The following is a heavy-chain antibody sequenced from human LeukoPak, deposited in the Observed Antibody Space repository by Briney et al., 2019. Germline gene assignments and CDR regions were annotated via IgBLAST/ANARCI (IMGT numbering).Heavy chain of an antibody. CDR2: IRDSGSST. V-gene: IGHV3-23*01. CDR1: GFTFSSYA. CDR3: AKYGPQDSGSSHFDY. D-gene: IGHD1-26*01. Sequence: GGALKLSWSASGFTFSSYAMSLVRQAPGKGLEWDSAIRDSGSSTHHADSVKGRFTTSRDNSKNTLFLQMNSLRAEDTAIYYCAKYGPQDSGSSHFDYWGQGALVTVSS. J-gene: IGHJ4*02.